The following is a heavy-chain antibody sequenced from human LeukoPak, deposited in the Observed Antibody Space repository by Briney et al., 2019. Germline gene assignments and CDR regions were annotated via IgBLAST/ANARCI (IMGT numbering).Heavy chain of an antibody. D-gene: IGHD1-26*01. V-gene: IGHV4-34*01. Sequence: PSETLSLTCAVCGGSFSGYYWSWIRQPPGKGLEWIGEINHSGSTNYNPSLKSRVTISVDTSKNQFSLKLSSVTAADTAVYYCARAVVGGGSYYYYYGMDVWGQGTTVTVSS. CDR2: INHSGST. CDR3: ARAVVGGGSYYYYYGMDV. CDR1: GGSFSGYY. J-gene: IGHJ6*02.